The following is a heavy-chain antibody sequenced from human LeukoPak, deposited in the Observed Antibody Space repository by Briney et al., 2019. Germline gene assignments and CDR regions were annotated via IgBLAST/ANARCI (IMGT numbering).Heavy chain of an antibody. CDR3: ARTGYYDFWSGTPGDYYYMDV. CDR2: ISAYNGNT. CDR1: GYTFTSYG. D-gene: IGHD3-3*01. J-gene: IGHJ6*03. Sequence: VASVKVSCKASGYTFTSYGISWVRQAPGQGLEWMGWISAYNGNTNYAQKLQGRVTMTTDTSTSTAYMELRSLRSDDTAVYCCARTGYYDFWSGTPGDYYYMDVWGKGTTVTVSS. V-gene: IGHV1-18*01.